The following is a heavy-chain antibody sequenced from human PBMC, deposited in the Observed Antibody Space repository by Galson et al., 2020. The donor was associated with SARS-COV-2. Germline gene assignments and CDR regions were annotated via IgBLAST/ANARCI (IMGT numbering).Heavy chain of an antibody. CDR3: ARALAARLLNY. CDR2: INHSGSS. J-gene: IGHJ4*02. V-gene: IGHV4-34*01. Sequence: SETLSLTCAVSGEPFDGYYWTWIRQAPGKGMEWIGEINHSGSSNYNPSLQSRVTMSVDTSKNQISLRLSSVTAADTAVYYCARALAARLLNYWGPGTQVTVSS. D-gene: IGHD6-6*01. CDR1: GEPFDGYY.